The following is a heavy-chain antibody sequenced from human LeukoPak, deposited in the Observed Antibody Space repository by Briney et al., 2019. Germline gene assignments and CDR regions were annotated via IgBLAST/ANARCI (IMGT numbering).Heavy chain of an antibody. D-gene: IGHD1-26*01. J-gene: IGHJ4*02. Sequence: GSLRLSCAAAGFSFNEYAMHWVRQAPGKGLEWVAVIWRDGSNKYYADSVKGRFTVSRDNPKNTLNLQMDSLRVEDTAVYYCARRGNGRKYFDPLDYWGQGTLVTVSS. V-gene: IGHV3-33*08. CDR1: GFSFNEYA. CDR2: IWRDGSNK. CDR3: ARRGNGRKYFDPLDY.